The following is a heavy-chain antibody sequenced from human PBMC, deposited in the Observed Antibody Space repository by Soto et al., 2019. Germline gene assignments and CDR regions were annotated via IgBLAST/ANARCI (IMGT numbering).Heavy chain of an antibody. CDR3: ASLDYYGSWLDP. J-gene: IGHJ5*02. CDR2: ISHSGAT. D-gene: IGHD1-26*01. V-gene: IGHV4-30-2*01. Sequence: LQLQESGSGLVQPSQTLSLTCALSGGSVTMSSFSWAWVRQPPGRGLQWIGYISHSGATSSDPTLKGRVTISRDRAKNQSSLKLTAVTAADAAVYYCASLDYYGSWLDPWGQGTLVNVSS. CDR1: GGSVTMSSFS.